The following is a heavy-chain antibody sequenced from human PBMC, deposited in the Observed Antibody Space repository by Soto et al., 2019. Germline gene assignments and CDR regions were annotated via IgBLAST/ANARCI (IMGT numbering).Heavy chain of an antibody. J-gene: IGHJ4*02. Sequence: GGSLKLSCAGSGFIFISYTIHWVGQDPCTGLEWVAVISSDGSNKDYADSVKGRLTISRDNSKNKMYLQMNSLRSDDTAVYYCARAALTYGGNSVFDYWGQGTVVTVS. CDR2: ISSDGSNK. CDR1: GFIFISYT. CDR3: ARAALTYGGNSVFDY. D-gene: IGHD4-17*01. V-gene: IGHV3-30-3*01.